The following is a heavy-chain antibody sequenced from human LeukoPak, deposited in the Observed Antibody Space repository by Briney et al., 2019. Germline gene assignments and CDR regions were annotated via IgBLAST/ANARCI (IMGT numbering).Heavy chain of an antibody. CDR3: ARDATVATIFDY. V-gene: IGHV3-7*01. CDR1: GFTFSRYW. CDR2: IKQDGSEK. J-gene: IGHJ4*02. Sequence: GGSLRLSCAASGFTFSRYWMSWVRQAPGKGLEWVANIKQDGSEKYYVDSVKGRFTISRDNAKNSLYLQMNSLRAEDTAVYYCARDATVATIFDYWGQGTLVTVSS. D-gene: IGHD5-12*01.